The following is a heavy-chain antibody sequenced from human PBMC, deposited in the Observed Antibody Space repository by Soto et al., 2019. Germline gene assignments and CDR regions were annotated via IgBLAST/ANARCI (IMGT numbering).Heavy chain of an antibody. CDR3: ARDLGAGSYGKHIYYYCGMDV. D-gene: IGHD5-18*01. CDR2: IIPIFGTA. Sequence: SVKVSCKASGGTFSSYAISWVRQAPGQGLEWMGGIIPIFGTANYAQKFQGRVTITADESASTAYMELSSLRSEDTAVYYCARDLGAGSYGKHIYYYCGMDVWGQGTTVTVSS. V-gene: IGHV1-69*13. CDR1: GGTFSSYA. J-gene: IGHJ6*02.